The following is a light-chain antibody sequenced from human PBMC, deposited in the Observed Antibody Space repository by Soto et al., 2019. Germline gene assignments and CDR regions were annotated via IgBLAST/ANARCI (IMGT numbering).Light chain of an antibody. CDR3: QQYNSYPKT. Sequence: DIQMTQSASSLSASVGARVTITCRASQSISSYLHWYQQTPGKAPKLLIYKASSLESGVPSRFSGSESGTEFTLTISSLQPDDFATYYCQQYNSYPKTFGQGTKVDIK. CDR1: QSISSY. CDR2: KAS. J-gene: IGKJ1*01. V-gene: IGKV1-5*03.